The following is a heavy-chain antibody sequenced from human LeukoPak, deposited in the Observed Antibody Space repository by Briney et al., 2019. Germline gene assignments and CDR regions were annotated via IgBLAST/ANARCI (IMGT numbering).Heavy chain of an antibody. CDR3: ARDGTAMVITNGYFDY. CDR2: VSGSGGST. V-gene: IGHV3-23*01. J-gene: IGHJ4*02. CDR1: GFTFASYA. D-gene: IGHD5-18*01. Sequence: SGGSLRLSCAASGFTFASYAMTWVRRAPGKGLEWVSAVSGSGGSTYSADSVKGRFTISRDNSKNTLYLQINSLRAEDTAVYYCARDGTAMVITNGYFDYWGQGTLVTVSS.